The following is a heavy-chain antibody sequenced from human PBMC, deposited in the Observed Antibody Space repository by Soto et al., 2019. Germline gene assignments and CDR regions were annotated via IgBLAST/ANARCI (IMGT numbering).Heavy chain of an antibody. D-gene: IGHD2-21*02. CDR2: IYYSGST. V-gene: IGHV4-31*03. Sequence: QVQLQESGPGLVKPSQTLSLTCTVSGGSISSGGYYWSWIRQHPGKGLEWIGYIYYSGSTYYNPSLQRRVTISVDPSKNQFSLELSSVSAADTAVYYCARDHVGPYCGGDCANDAFAIWGQGTMFTVSS. CDR1: GGSISSGGYY. CDR3: ARDHVGPYCGGDCANDAFAI. J-gene: IGHJ3*02.